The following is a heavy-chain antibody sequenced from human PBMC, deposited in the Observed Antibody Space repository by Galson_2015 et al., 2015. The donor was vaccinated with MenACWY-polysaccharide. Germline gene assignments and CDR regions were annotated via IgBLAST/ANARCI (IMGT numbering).Heavy chain of an antibody. J-gene: IGHJ4*02. CDR3: TKDHGCSCWTNDY. V-gene: IGHV3-23*01. Sequence: SLRLSCAASGFTFSSYTMRWVRQAPGKGLEWVSAITGSGGDTFYTDSVRGRFTISRDNARNTLYLQMNSLSAEDTAVYYCTKDHGCSCWTNDYWGQGTLVTVSS. CDR2: ITGSGGDT. D-gene: IGHD6-19*01. CDR1: GFTFSSYT.